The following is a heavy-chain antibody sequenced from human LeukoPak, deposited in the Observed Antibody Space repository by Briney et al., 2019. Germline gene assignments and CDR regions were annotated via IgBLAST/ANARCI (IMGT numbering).Heavy chain of an antibody. CDR3: AKEAVVSYFDY. CDR1: GFTVSSNY. CDR2: IYSGGST. J-gene: IGHJ4*02. D-gene: IGHD4-23*01. Sequence: PGGSLRLSCAASGFTVSSNYMSWVRQAPGKGLEWVSVIYSGGSTYYADSVKGRFTISRDNSKNTLYLQMNSLRAEDTAVYYCAKEAVVSYFDYWGQGTLVTVSS. V-gene: IGHV3-53*01.